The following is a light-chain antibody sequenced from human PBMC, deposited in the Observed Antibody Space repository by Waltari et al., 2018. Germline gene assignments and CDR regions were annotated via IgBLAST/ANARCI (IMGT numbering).Light chain of an antibody. CDR2: ASS. Sequence: DIQMTQSPSSLSASVGDRVTITCRASQSISTYLHWYQQKPGKAPKLLVYASSNFQTGVSSRFSGSGSGTDFTLTISSLEPDDFAVYYCQQRSNWHTFGQGTRLEIK. J-gene: IGKJ2*01. CDR1: QSISTY. V-gene: IGKV1-39*01. CDR3: QQRSNWHT.